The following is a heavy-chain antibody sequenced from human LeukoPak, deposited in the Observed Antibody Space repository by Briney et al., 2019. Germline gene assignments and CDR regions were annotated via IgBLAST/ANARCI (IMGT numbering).Heavy chain of an antibody. D-gene: IGHD5-18*01. Sequence: SETLSLTCAVYGGSFSGYYWSWIRQPPGKGLEWIGEINHSGSTNYNPSLKSRVTISVDTSKNQFSLKLRSVTSADTAVYYCARRGYSYGYLLVWGQGTLVTVSS. CDR2: INHSGST. V-gene: IGHV4-34*01. CDR3: ARRGYSYGYLLV. CDR1: GGSFSGYY. J-gene: IGHJ4*01.